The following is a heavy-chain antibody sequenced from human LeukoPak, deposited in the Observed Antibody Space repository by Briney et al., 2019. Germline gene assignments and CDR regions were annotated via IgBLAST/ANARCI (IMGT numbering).Heavy chain of an antibody. J-gene: IGHJ6*02. Sequence: GGSLRLSCAASGFTFSSYDMNWVRQAPGKGLEWVSYISSSSSTIYYADSVKGRFTISRDNSKNTLYLQMNSLRPEDTAVYYCAKPQGFLFTRPYGMDVWGQGTTVTVSS. CDR1: GFTFSSYD. CDR3: AKPQGFLFTRPYGMDV. D-gene: IGHD2-21*01. CDR2: ISSSSSTI. V-gene: IGHV3-48*01.